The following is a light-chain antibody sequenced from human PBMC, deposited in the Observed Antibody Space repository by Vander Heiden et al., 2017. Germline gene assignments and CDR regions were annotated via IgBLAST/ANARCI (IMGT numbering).Light chain of an antibody. CDR1: QGIRSY. Sequence: DIQLTQSPSFLSASVGDRVTITCRASQGIRSYLAWYQQKPGKAPKLLIYAASTLHSGVPSRFSGSGSGTEFTLTISILQPQDLATYYCQQLNSYLLTFGGGTKVQIK. CDR2: AAS. CDR3: QQLNSYLLT. J-gene: IGKJ4*01. V-gene: IGKV1-9*01.